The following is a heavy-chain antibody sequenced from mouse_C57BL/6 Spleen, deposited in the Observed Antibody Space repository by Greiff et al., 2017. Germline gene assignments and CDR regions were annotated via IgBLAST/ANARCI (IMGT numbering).Heavy chain of an antibody. J-gene: IGHJ3*01. CDR2: INPSTGGT. V-gene: IGHV1-42*01. Sequence: EVHLVESGPELVKPGASVKISCKASGYSFTGYYMNWVKQSPEKSLEWIGEINPSTGGTTYNQKFKAKATLTVDKSSSTAYMQLKSLTSEDSAVYYCARKGIYSNPFAYWGQGTLVTVSA. CDR3: ARKGIYSNPFAY. CDR1: GYSFTGYY. D-gene: IGHD2-5*01.